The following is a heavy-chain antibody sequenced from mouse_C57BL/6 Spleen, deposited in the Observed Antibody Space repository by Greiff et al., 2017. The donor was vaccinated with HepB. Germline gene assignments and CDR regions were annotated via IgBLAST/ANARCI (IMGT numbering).Heavy chain of an antibody. Sequence: EVQGVESGEGLVKPGGSLKLSCAASGFTFSSYAMSWVRQTPEKRLEWVAYISSGGDYIYYADTVKGRFTISRDNARNTLYRQMSSLKSEDTAMYYCTKLLPYYGYDFYFDYWGQGTTLTVSS. D-gene: IGHD2-2*01. CDR1: GFTFSSYA. CDR2: ISSGGDYI. CDR3: TKLLPYYGYDFYFDY. J-gene: IGHJ2*01. V-gene: IGHV5-9-1*02.